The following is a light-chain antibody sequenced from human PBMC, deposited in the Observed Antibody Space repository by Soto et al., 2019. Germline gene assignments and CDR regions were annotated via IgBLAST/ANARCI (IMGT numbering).Light chain of an antibody. CDR1: SSDIGGYDY. CDR2: ELS. CDR3: SSYSTITTRV. V-gene: IGLV2-14*01. Sequence: QSVLTQPASVSGSPGQSITISCTGTSSDIGGYDYVSWYQQHPGTAPKLMIYELSYRPSGVSNRFSGSKSGNTASLTISGLQAEDEADYYCSSYSTITTRVFGTGTKLTVL. J-gene: IGLJ1*01.